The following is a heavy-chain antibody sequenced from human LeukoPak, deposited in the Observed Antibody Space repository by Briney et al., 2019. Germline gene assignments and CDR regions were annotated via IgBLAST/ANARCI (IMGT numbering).Heavy chain of an antibody. CDR3: ARWGRVVPAAIAFDP. Sequence: ASVKVSCKASGYTFTSYGISWVRQAPGQGLEWMGWISAYNGNTNYAQKLQGRVTMTTDTSTSTAYMELRSLRSDDTAVYYCARWGRVVPAAIAFDPWGQGTLVTVSS. V-gene: IGHV1-18*01. CDR2: ISAYNGNT. D-gene: IGHD2-2*02. J-gene: IGHJ5*02. CDR1: GYTFTSYG.